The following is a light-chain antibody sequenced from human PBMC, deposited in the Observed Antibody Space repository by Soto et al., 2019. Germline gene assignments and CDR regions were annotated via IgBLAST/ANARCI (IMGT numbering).Light chain of an antibody. V-gene: IGKV3-20*01. CDR1: QSVSSSY. CDR3: QQYRGAPPWT. CDR2: GAS. Sequence: EIVLTQSPGTLSLSPGERATLSCRASQSVSSSYLAWYQQKPGQAPSLLIYGASSSPTGIPDSFRGSGSGTDFTLTLSRLEPEDFAVYYCQQYRGAPPWTFGQGTKLEIK. J-gene: IGKJ1*01.